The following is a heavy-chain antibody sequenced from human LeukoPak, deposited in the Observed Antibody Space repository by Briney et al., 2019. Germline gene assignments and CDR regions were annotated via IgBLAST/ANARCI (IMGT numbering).Heavy chain of an antibody. CDR1: GGSISSGGYY. CDR3: ARRLSYYESWFDP. V-gene: IGHV4-61*08. Sequence: PSETLSLTCTVSGGSISSGGYYWSWIRQHPGKGLEWIGYIYYSGSSTYNPSLKSRVTISVDSSKNQFSLKLSSVTAADTAVYYCARRLSYYESWFDPWGQGTLVTVSS. CDR2: IYYSGSS. D-gene: IGHD3-22*01. J-gene: IGHJ5*02.